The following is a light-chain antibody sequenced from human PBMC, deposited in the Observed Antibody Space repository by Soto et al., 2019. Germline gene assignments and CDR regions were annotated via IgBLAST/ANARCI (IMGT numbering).Light chain of an antibody. V-gene: IGLV2-14*03. CDR2: DVT. J-gene: IGLJ2*01. CDR1: SSDVGSYNY. Sequence: QSALTQRASVSGSPGQSITISCTGTSSDVGSYNYVSWYRHHPGKVPKLIIYDVTDRPSGVSNRFSGSKSGNTASLTISGLQADDEADYYCASYTSSNALVLFGGGTKLTVL. CDR3: ASYTSSNALVL.